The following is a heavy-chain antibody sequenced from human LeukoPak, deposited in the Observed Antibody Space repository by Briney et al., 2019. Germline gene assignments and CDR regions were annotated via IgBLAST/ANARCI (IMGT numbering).Heavy chain of an antibody. Sequence: SETLSLTCTVSGGSISSYYWSWIRQPPGKGLEWIGYIYYSGSTNYNPSLKSRVTISVDTSKNQFSLKLSSVTAADTAVYYYARGVVAASYYYYYMDAWGKGTTVTVSS. CDR2: IYYSGST. CDR1: GGSISSYY. CDR3: ARGVVAASYYYYYMDA. V-gene: IGHV4-59*01. J-gene: IGHJ6*03. D-gene: IGHD2-15*01.